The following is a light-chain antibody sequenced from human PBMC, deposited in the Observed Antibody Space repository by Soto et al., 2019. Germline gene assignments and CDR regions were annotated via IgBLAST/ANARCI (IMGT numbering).Light chain of an antibody. CDR3: QQTSSFPLT. CDR2: KAS. J-gene: IGKJ4*01. V-gene: IGKV1-12*01. CDR1: QGISSW. Sequence: IQMTQSPFSVSASVGDRVTITCRASQGISSWLAWYQQKPGKSPTLLIYKASNLQTGVPSRFSGSGSGTDFTLTTSSLQPEDFATYYCQQTSSFPLTFGGGTKVDIK.